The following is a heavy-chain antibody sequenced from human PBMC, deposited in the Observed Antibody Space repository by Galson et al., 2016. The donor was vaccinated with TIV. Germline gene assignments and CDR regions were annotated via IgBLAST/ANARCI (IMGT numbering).Heavy chain of an antibody. Sequence: SVKVSCKASGFSFSDYYFHWVRQAPGQGLEWMGWINPTSGGTKYAQKFQAWVTLTRDTSINTAHMEMSRLKSDDTAVYFCARDQSMIGDYYFDLWGRGTLVTVSS. CDR1: GFSFSDYY. CDR2: INPTSGGT. D-gene: IGHD3-16*01. J-gene: IGHJ2*01. V-gene: IGHV1-2*04. CDR3: ARDQSMIGDYYFDL.